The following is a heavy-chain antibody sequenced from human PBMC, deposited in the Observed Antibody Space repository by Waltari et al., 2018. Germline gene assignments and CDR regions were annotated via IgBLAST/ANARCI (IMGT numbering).Heavy chain of an antibody. CDR3: ARDTGYSKSLWDH. Sequence: QAQLQESGPGLVQPSQTLSPTCPVPGGSIHSCSLFWSWVRQPAGKGLAWSGRGLSNGSVDYNPSLRSRVTISRDTSRNEFSLKLRSVTAADTAVYDCARDTGYSKSLWDHWGSGTQVIVSS. CDR2: GLSNGSV. CDR1: GGSIHSCSLF. J-gene: IGHJ4*02. D-gene: IGHD4-4*01. V-gene: IGHV4-61*02.